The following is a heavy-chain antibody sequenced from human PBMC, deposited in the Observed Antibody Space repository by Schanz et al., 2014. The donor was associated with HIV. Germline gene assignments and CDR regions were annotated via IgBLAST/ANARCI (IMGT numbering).Heavy chain of an antibody. J-gene: IGHJ4*02. Sequence: QVQLVESGGGVVQPGRSLRLSCAASGFTFRSYGMHWVRQAPGKGLEWVAVTWYDGSNKYYADSVKGRFTISRDKSKNTLYLQMNSLRAEDTAVYYCAKEEQQLGGVGGYHFDYWGQGTLVIVSS. CDR2: TWYDGSNK. CDR1: GFTFRSYG. V-gene: IGHV3-33*03. CDR3: AKEEQQLGGVGGYHFDY. D-gene: IGHD6-13*01.